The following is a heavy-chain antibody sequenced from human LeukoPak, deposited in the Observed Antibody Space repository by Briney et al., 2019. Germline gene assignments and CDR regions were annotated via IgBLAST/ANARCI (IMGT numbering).Heavy chain of an antibody. D-gene: IGHD2-15*01. CDR3: ARLGDCSGGSCYSDFDY. CDR1: GYSFTSYW. CDR2: IYPGDSDT. J-gene: IGHJ4*02. V-gene: IGHV5-51*01. Sequence: GESLKISCKGSGYSFTSYWIGWVRQMPGKGLEWMGIIYPGDSDTRYSPSFQGQVTISADKSISTAYLQWSSLKASDTAMYYCARLGDCSGGSCYSDFDYWGQGTLVTVSS.